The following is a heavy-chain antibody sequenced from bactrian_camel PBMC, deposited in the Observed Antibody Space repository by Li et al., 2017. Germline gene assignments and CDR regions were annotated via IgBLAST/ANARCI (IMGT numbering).Heavy chain of an antibody. J-gene: IGHJ4*01. D-gene: IGHD6*01. CDR3: AADPSGGSWPRYEYNS. Sequence: QLVESGGGSVRAGGSLRLSCAVSVDTFSSYCIGWLRQVAGKEREEVALIDNGGRTTYYADFVGGRFTVSLGNAKNTVYLQMTNLKPEDTAMYYCAADPSGGSWPRYEYNSWGQGTQVTVS. V-gene: IGHV3S25*01. CDR2: IDNGGRTT. CDR1: VDTFSSYC.